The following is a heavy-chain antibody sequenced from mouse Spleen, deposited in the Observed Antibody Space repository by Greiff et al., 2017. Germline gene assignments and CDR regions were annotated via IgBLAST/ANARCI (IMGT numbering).Heavy chain of an antibody. CDR3: ARAQFITTVVDYFDD. D-gene: IGHD1-1*01. CDR2: ISDGGSYT. CDR1: GFTFSSYA. Sequence: EVKLMESGGGLVKPGGSLKLSCAASGFTFSSYAMSWVRQTPEKRLEWVATISDGGSYTYYPDNVKGRFTISRDNAKNNLYLQMSHLKSEDTAMYYCARAQFITTVVDYFDDWGQGTTLTVSS. V-gene: IGHV5-4*03. J-gene: IGHJ2*01.